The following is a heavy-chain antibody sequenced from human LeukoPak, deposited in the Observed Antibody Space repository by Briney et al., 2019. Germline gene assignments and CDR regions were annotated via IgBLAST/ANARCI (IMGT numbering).Heavy chain of an antibody. J-gene: IGHJ4*02. V-gene: IGHV3-23*01. CDR2: INGGGGST. CDR1: GFTFSSYA. D-gene: IGHD2-15*01. CDR3: AEDIVVVVPASTYFDS. Sequence: GGPLRLSCAASGFTFSSYAMSWVRQAPGKGLEWVSTINGGGGSTYYADSVKGRFTISRDNSRNTLYLQMNSLRAEDTAVYYCAEDIVVVVPASTYFDSWGQGTLVTVSS.